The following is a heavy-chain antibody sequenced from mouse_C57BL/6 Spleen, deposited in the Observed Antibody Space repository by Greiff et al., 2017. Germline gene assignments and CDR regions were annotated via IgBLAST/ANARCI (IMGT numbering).Heavy chain of an antibody. Sequence: VQLVESGAELVKPGASVKISCKASGYAFSSYWMNWVKQRPGKGLEWIGQIYPGDGDTNYNGKFKGKATLTADKSSSTAYMQLSSLTSEDSAVYFCARIYDYDYFDYWGQGTTLTVSS. V-gene: IGHV1-80*01. J-gene: IGHJ2*01. CDR1: GYAFSSYW. D-gene: IGHD2-4*01. CDR2: IYPGDGDT. CDR3: ARIYDYDYFDY.